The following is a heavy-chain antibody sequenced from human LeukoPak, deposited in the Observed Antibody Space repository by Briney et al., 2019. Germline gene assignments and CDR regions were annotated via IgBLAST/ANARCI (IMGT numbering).Heavy chain of an antibody. CDR1: GESLGSYY. CDR3: ARDRGYSYGYSEYYFDY. V-gene: IGHV4-34*01. D-gene: IGHD5-18*01. CDR2: MNHRGSA. J-gene: IGHJ4*02. Sequence: PSETLSLTCGVYGESLGSYYWGWIRQPPRKGLGWIGEMNHRGSANYNPSLKSRVTISVDTSKNQFSLKLSSVTAADTAVYYCARDRGYSYGYSEYYFDYWGQGTLVTVSS.